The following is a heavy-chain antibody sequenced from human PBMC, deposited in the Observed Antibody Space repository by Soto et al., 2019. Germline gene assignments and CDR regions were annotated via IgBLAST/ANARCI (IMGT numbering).Heavy chain of an antibody. J-gene: IGHJ5*02. V-gene: IGHV4-34*01. D-gene: IGHD2-2*01. Sequence: CVTLALTWAVDGGSFSGYYWSWIRQHPGKGLEWIGEINHTGKTYYNPSLESRVTMSVDTSKNQFSLKLTSVTAADTAVYYCAREGSSTANWIDPWGQGTLVTVSS. CDR2: INHTGKT. CDR1: GGSFSGYY. CDR3: AREGSSTANWIDP.